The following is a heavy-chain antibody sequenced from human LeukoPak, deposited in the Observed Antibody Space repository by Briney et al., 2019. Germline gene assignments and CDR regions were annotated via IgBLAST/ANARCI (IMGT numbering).Heavy chain of an antibody. V-gene: IGHV6-1*01. CDR1: GDSVSSNSAA. CDR2: TYYRSKWYT. D-gene: IGHD1-1*01. Sequence: SQTLSLTCAVSGDSVSSNSAAWNWTRQSPSRGLEWLGRTYYRSKWYTYYAASVKSRIAINRDTSKNQFSLQLSSVTPEDTAVYYCARSTGPIDYWGQGTLVTVSS. J-gene: IGHJ4*02. CDR3: ARSTGPIDY.